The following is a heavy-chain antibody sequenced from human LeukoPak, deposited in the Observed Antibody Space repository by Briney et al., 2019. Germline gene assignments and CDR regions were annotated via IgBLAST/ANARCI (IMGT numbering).Heavy chain of an antibody. D-gene: IGHD3-22*01. CDR2: INAGIGNT. CDR1: GYTLTSYA. V-gene: IGHV1-3*01. CDR3: ASIYDSSGYLAGGGY. J-gene: IGHJ4*02. Sequence: ASVKVSCKASGYTLTSYAMHWVRQAPGQRLEWMGWINAGIGNTKYSQKFQGRVTITRDTSASTAYMELSSLRSEDTAVYYCASIYDSSGYLAGGGYWGQGTLVTVSS.